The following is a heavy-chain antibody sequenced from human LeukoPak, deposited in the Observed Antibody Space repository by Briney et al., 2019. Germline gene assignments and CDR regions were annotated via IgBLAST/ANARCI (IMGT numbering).Heavy chain of an antibody. J-gene: IGHJ4*02. CDR2: IWYDGSNK. Sequence: GRSLRLSCAASGFTFSSYAMHWVRQAPGKGLEWVAVIWYDGSNKYYADSVKGRFTISRDNSKNTLYLQMNSLRAEDTAVYYCARSDSGSYYDTLMDYWGQGTLVTVSS. CDR1: GFTFSSYA. V-gene: IGHV3-33*08. D-gene: IGHD1-26*01. CDR3: ARSDSGSYYDTLMDY.